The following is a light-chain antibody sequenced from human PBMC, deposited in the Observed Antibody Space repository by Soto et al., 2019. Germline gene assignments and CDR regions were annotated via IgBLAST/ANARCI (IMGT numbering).Light chain of an antibody. Sequence: QSALTQPASVSGSPGQSITISCTGTSNDVGGNIYVSWYQHHPGKAPKLMIYEVSNRPSGVSDRFSGSKSGNTASLTISGHQAEDEADYYCTSSTSSSTVLFGGGTQLTVL. V-gene: IGLV2-14*01. J-gene: IGLJ2*01. CDR3: TSSTSSSTVL. CDR1: SNDVGGNIY. CDR2: EVS.